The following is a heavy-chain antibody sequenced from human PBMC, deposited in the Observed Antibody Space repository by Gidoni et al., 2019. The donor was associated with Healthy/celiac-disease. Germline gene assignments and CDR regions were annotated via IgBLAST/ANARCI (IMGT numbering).Heavy chain of an antibody. CDR1: GYTFTSYY. J-gene: IGHJ6*02. CDR3: ARDALLWFGERAHYYYYGMDV. CDR2: INPSGGST. Sequence: QVQLVQSGAEVKKPGASVKVSCKASGYTFTSYYMHWVRQAPGQGLEWMGIINPSGGSTSYAQKFQGRVTMTRDTSTSTVYMELSSLRSEDTAVYYCARDALLWFGERAHYYYYGMDVWGQGTTVTVSS. V-gene: IGHV1-46*03. D-gene: IGHD3-10*01.